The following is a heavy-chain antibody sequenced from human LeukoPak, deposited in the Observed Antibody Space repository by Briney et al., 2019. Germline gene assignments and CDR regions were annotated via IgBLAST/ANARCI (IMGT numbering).Heavy chain of an antibody. CDR3: ARDGKGGYFDY. Sequence: GASVKVSCKASGYTFTSYAMHWVRQAPGQRLEWMGWINAGDGNTKYSQKFQGRVTITRDTSASTAYMELSSLRSEDTAVYYCARDGKGGYFDYWGQGTLVTVSS. D-gene: IGHD2-15*01. V-gene: IGHV1-3*01. J-gene: IGHJ4*02. CDR1: GYTFTSYA. CDR2: INAGDGNT.